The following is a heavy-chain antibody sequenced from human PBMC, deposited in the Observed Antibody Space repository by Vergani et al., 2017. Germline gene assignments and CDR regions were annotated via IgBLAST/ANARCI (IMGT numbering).Heavy chain of an antibody. Sequence: QVQLVQSGAEVKKPGSSVKVSCKASGGTFSSYAISWVRQAPGQGLEWMGGIIPIFGTANYAQKFQGRVTITADESTSTAYMELSSLRSEDTAVYYCANYCSSTSCRIGGIRNWFDPWGQGTLVTVSS. V-gene: IGHV1-69*01. J-gene: IGHJ5*02. CDR2: IIPIFGTA. D-gene: IGHD2-2*01. CDR1: GGTFSSYA. CDR3: ANYCSSTSCRIGGIRNWFDP.